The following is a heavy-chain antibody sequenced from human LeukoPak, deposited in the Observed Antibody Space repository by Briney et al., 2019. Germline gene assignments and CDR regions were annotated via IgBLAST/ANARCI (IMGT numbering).Heavy chain of an antibody. CDR3: ARESPWGFDAFDV. D-gene: IGHD7-27*01. Sequence: GGSLRLSCAGSGFSFSNYNMNWVRQAPGKGLEWVSYIGSTSSTIHYADSVKGRFTISRDNAKSSLYLQMNSLRAEDTAVYYCARESPWGFDAFDVWGQGTVVIVAS. V-gene: IGHV3-48*01. CDR1: GFSFSNYN. J-gene: IGHJ3*01. CDR2: IGSTSSTI.